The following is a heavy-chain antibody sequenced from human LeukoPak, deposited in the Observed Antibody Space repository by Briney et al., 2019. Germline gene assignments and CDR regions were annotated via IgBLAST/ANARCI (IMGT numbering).Heavy chain of an antibody. CDR2: IKSEAEGGAT. V-gene: IGHV3-15*01. J-gene: IGHJ4*02. Sequence: PGGSLRLSCAASGFTFDSAWMTWVRQAPGKGPEWVGRIKSEAEGGATHYAAAVKDRFTISRDDSKSTVYLQINSLKIEDTAVYYCTTDRYDFRRGFPPDDYWGPGTLVTVSS. CDR1: GFTFDSAW. CDR3: TTDRYDFRRGFPPDDY. D-gene: IGHD3-3*01.